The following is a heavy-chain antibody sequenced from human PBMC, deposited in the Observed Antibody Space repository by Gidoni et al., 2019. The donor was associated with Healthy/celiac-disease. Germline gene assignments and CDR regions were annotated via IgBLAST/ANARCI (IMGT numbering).Heavy chain of an antibody. D-gene: IGHD6-19*01. CDR3: ARHSFFLGSGWSPDDY. CDR2: IYPGDSDT. V-gene: IGHV5-51*01. CDR1: GCSFTSYW. Sequence: EVQLVQSGAEVKKPGESLKLSCKGSGCSFTSYWIGWVRQMPGKGLEWMGIIYPGDSDTRNRPSFKGQVTISADKSISTAYLQWSSLKASDTAMYYCARHSFFLGSGWSPDDYWGQGTLVTVSS. J-gene: IGHJ4*02.